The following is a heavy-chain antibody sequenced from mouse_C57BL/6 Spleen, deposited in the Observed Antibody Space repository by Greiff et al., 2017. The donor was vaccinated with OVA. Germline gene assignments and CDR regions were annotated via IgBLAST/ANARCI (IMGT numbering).Heavy chain of an antibody. CDR1: GYAFSSYW. D-gene: IGHD3-3*01. CDR2: IYPGDGYT. J-gene: IGHJ2*01. V-gene: IGHV1-82*01. Sequence: QVQLQQSGPELVKPGASVKISCKASGYAFSSYWMNWVKQRPGKGLEWIGRIYPGDGYTNYNGKFKGKATLTVDKSSSTAYMQLSSLTSEDSAVYFCAKGGLLYYIDYWGQGTTLTVSS. CDR3: AKGGLLYYIDY.